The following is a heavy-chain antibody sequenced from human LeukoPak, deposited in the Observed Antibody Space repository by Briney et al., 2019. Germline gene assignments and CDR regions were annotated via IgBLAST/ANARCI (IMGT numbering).Heavy chain of an antibody. Sequence: GGSLRLSCAASGFTFSSYWMSWVRQAPGKGLEWVANIKQDGSEKYYVDSVKGRFTISRDNAKNSLYLQMNSLRAEDTAVYYCAKDGTPYCSGATCYSAADYWGQATLVTVSS. CDR2: IKQDGSEK. CDR1: GFTFSSYW. V-gene: IGHV3-7*01. D-gene: IGHD2-15*01. CDR3: AKDGTPYCSGATCYSAADY. J-gene: IGHJ4*02.